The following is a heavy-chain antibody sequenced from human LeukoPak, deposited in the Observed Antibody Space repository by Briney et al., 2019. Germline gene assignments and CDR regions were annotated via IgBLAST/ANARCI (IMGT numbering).Heavy chain of an antibody. D-gene: IGHD2-15*01. J-gene: IGHJ4*02. Sequence: SETLSLTCTVSGGSISSGDYYWSWIRQPPGKGLEWIGYIYYSGSTYYNPSLKSRVTISVDTSKNQFSLKLSSVTAADTAVYYCARADCSGGSCYSDPLLGFDYWGQGTLVTVSS. CDR2: IYYSGST. V-gene: IGHV4-30-4*01. CDR3: ARADCSGGSCYSDPLLGFDY. CDR1: GGSISSGDYY.